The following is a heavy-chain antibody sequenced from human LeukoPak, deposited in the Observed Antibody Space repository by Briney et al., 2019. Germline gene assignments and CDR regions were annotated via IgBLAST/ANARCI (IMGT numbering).Heavy chain of an antibody. V-gene: IGHV3-33*08. CDR2: IWYDGSLK. CDR3: ARVASNSWAPFDY. Sequence: GGSLRLSCAASGFTFSSYAMHWVRQAPGKGLEWVAVIWYDGSLKYFADSVKGRFTMSRDNSKNTVYLEMDSLRAEDTAVYYCARVASNSWAPFDYWGQGTLVTVSS. CDR1: GFTFSSYA. J-gene: IGHJ4*02. D-gene: IGHD6-13*01.